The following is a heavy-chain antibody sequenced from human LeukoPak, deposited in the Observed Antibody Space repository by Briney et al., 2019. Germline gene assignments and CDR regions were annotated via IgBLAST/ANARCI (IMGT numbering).Heavy chain of an antibody. D-gene: IGHD6-6*01. CDR1: GFTFSDYY. CDR3: ARVYGLEYSSSPGYYFDY. J-gene: IGHJ4*02. CDR2: ISSSGSTI. V-gene: IGHV3-11*04. Sequence: GGSLRLSCAASGFTFSDYYMSWIRQAPGKGLEWVSYISSSGSTIYYADSVKGRFTISRDNAKNSLYLQMNSLRAEDTAVYYCARVYGLEYSSSPGYYFDYWGQGTLVTVSS.